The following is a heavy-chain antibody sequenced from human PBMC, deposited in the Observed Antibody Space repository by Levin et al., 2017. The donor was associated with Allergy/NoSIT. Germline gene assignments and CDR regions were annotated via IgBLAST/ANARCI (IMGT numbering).Heavy chain of an antibody. J-gene: IGHJ6*02. CDR2: IDWDDDK. Sequence: SGPTLVKPTQTLTLTCTFSGFSLSTSGMCVGWIRQPPGKALEWLARIDWDDDKYYSTSLKTRLTISKDTSKNQVVLTMTNMDPVDTATYYCARIPHLGYNYGYYYGMDVWGQGTTVTVSS. D-gene: IGHD5-18*01. CDR3: ARIPHLGYNYGYYYGMDV. CDR1: GFSLSTSGMC. V-gene: IGHV2-70*11.